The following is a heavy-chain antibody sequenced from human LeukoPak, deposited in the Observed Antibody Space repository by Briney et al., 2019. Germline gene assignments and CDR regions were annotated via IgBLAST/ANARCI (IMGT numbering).Heavy chain of an antibody. CDR1: GYTFTNYG. V-gene: IGHV1-18*01. D-gene: IGHD3-3*01. CDR2: ISAYNGNT. CDR3: AGAGSHYDFWSGYPIFDY. J-gene: IGHJ4*02. Sequence: ASVKVSCKASGYTFTNYGISWVRQAPGQGLEWMGWISAYNGNTNYAQKLQGRVTMTTDTSTSTAYMELRSLRSDDTAVYYCAGAGSHYDFWSGYPIFDYWGQGTLVTVSP.